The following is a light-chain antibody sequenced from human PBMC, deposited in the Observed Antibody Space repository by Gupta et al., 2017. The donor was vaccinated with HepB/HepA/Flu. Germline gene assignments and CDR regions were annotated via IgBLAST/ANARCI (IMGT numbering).Light chain of an antibody. CDR1: PFQDRY. CDR2: KDS. V-gene: IGLV3-25*03. Sequence: SSDLTQPPSEAGSTGQTATITCSGHPFQDRYAYWYQQKPGQAPVWIIFKDSLRPAGIPERFSGSISGTIVTVTISGGKPDDGAVYHGQSADSTNDWVFGGGTKLTVL. CDR3: QSADSTNDWV. J-gene: IGLJ3*02.